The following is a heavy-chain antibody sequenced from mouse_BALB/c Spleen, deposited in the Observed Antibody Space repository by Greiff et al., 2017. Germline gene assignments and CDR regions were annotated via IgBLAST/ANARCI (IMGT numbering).Heavy chain of an antibody. CDR2: INPSTGYT. Sequence: QVHVKQSGAELAKPGASVKMSCKASGYTFTSYWMHWVKQRPGQGLEWIGYINPSTGYTEYNQKFKDKATLTADKSSSTAYMQLSSLTSEDSAVYYCATLLRLRDAMDYWGQGTSVTVSS. V-gene: IGHV1-7*01. J-gene: IGHJ4*01. CDR1: GYTFTSYW. D-gene: IGHD1-2*01. CDR3: ATLLRLRDAMDY.